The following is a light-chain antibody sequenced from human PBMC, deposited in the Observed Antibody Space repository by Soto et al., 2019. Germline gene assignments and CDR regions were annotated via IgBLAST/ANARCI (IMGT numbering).Light chain of an antibody. CDR2: GAS. Sequence: EIVLTQSPGTLSLSPGERATLSSRASQSVSSSYLAWYQQKPGQAPRLLIYGASSRATGIPDRFSGSGSGTDFTLTISRLEPEDFAVYYGQQYGSTPITFGQGTRLEIK. V-gene: IGKV3-20*01. J-gene: IGKJ5*01. CDR3: QQYGSTPIT. CDR1: QSVSSSY.